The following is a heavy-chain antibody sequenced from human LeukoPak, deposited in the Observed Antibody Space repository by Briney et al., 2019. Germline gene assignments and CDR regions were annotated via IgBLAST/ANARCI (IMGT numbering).Heavy chain of an antibody. D-gene: IGHD1-14*01. V-gene: IGHV3-66*01. CDR2: IYSGGST. Sequence: GGSLRLSCAASGFTVSSNYMSWVRQAPGKGLEWVSVIYSGGSTYYADSVKGRFTISRDNAKNSLYLQMNSLRAEDTAVYYCARDENWDPGTFDYWGQGTLVTVSS. J-gene: IGHJ4*02. CDR1: GFTVSSNY. CDR3: ARDENWDPGTFDY.